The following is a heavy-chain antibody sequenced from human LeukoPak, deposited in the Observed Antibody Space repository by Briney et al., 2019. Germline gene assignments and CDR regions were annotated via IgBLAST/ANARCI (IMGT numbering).Heavy chain of an antibody. CDR2: INPSGGST. J-gene: IGHJ4*02. V-gene: IGHV1-46*01. CDR1: GYTFTSYY. Sequence: ASVKVSCKASGYTFTSYYMHWVRQAPGQGLEWMGIINPSGGSTSYAQKFQGRVTMTRDTSTSTAYMELSSLRSEDTAVYYCARVTAAGTVGDYWGQGTLVTVSS. D-gene: IGHD6-13*01. CDR3: ARVTAAGTVGDY.